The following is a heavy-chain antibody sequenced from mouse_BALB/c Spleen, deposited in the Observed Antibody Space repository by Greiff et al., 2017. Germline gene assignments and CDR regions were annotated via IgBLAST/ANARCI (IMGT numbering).Heavy chain of an antibody. CDR1: GYTFTDYW. J-gene: IGHJ4*01. Sequence: VQLQQPGAELVMPGASVKMSCKASGYTFTDYWMHWVKQRPGQGLEWIGAIDTSDSYTSYNQKFKGKATLTVDESSSTAYMQLSSLTSEDSAVYYCARSGYGYPYAMDYWGQGTSVTVSS. D-gene: IGHD1-2*01. V-gene: IGHV1-69*01. CDR2: IDTSDSYT. CDR3: ARSGYGYPYAMDY.